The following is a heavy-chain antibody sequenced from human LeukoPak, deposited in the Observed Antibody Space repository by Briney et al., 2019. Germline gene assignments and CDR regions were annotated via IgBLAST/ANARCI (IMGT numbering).Heavy chain of an antibody. J-gene: IGHJ4*02. V-gene: IGHV3-48*02. D-gene: IGHD1-14*01. CDR1: GFTLSRHW. Sequence: PGGSLRLSCVASGFTLSRHWMHWVRQAPGKGLEWVSYISSSGGTIYYADSVKGRFTMSRDNAKNSLYLQMNSLRDEDTAVYYCARDTGFDYWGQGTLVTVSS. CDR3: ARDTGFDY. CDR2: ISSSGGTI.